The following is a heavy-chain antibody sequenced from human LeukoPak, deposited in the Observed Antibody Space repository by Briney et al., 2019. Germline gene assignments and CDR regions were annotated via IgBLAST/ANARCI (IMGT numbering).Heavy chain of an antibody. V-gene: IGHV3-30-3*01. CDR2: ISYDGSNK. J-gene: IGHJ6*02. CDR3: ARDYPPTNFWSGYYNNYYYYGMDV. CDR1: GFTFSSYA. D-gene: IGHD3-3*01. Sequence: GGSLRLSCAASGFTFSSYAMHWVRQAPGKGLEWVAVISYDGSNKYYADFVKGRFTISRDNSKNTLYLRMNSLRAEDTAVYYCARDYPPTNFWSGYYNNYYYYGMDVWGQGTTVTVSS.